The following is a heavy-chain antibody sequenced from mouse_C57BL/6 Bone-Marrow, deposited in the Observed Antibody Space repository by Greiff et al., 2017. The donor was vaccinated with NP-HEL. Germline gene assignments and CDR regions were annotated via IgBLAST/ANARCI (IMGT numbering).Heavy chain of an antibody. CDR3: ARPYGSTYRYFDV. J-gene: IGHJ1*03. CDR2: INPSTGGT. Sequence: EVKLMKSGPELVKPGASVKISCKASGYSFTGYYMNWVKQSPEKSLEWIGEINPSTGGTTYNQKFKAKATLTVDKSSSTAYMQLKSLTSEDSAVYYCARPYGSTYRYFDVWGTGTTVTVSS. D-gene: IGHD1-1*01. CDR1: GYSFTGYY. V-gene: IGHV1-42*01.